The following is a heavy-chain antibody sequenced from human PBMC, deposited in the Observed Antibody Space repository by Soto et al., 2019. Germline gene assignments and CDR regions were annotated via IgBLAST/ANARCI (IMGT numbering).Heavy chain of an antibody. J-gene: IGHJ4*02. CDR3: ARPAYCNSASCFRLDY. Sequence: LRLSCAASGFTFSSYGMNWVRQAPGKGLEWVAVIWSDGTTKDYTDSVRGRFAISRDNSKNTVYLEMNSLRVEDTAVYFCARPAYCNSASCFRLDYWGQGTPVTVSS. V-gene: IGHV3-33*01. CDR2: IWSDGTTK. CDR1: GFTFSSYG. D-gene: IGHD2-2*01.